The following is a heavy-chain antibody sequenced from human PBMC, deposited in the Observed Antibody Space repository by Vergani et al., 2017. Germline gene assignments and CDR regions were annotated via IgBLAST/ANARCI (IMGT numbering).Heavy chain of an antibody. V-gene: IGHV3-11*01. CDR3: AGPQGTSAYYYGGFDY. CDR2: ISVSGTSI. Sequence: VHLEESGGGLVQPGGSLRLSCEASGFTFNAYYMSWVRQAPGKGLECVSYISVSGTSIHYADSVKGRFTISRDNSKNTLSLQMNSLTAEDTAIYYCAGPQGTSAYYYGGFDYWGQGILVTVSS. D-gene: IGHD3-22*01. CDR1: GFTFNAYY. J-gene: IGHJ4*02.